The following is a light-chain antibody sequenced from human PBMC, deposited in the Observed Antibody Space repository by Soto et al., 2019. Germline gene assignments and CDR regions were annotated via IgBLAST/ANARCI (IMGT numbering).Light chain of an antibody. J-gene: IGKJ5*01. CDR1: QSVSSY. CDR2: DAS. V-gene: IGKV3-11*01. Sequence: EIVLTKSPATLSLSPGERATLSCRASQSVSSYLAWYQQKPGQAPRLLIYDASNRATGIPARFSGSGSGTDFTLTISRLEPEDFAVYYCQHRMNWPLTFGQGTRLEIK. CDR3: QHRMNWPLT.